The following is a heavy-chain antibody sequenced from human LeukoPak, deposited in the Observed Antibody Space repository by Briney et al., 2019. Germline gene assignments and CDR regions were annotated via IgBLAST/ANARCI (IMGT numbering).Heavy chain of an antibody. V-gene: IGHV3-74*01. Sequence: PGGSLRLSCAVSGFTFTDSWMHWVRQVPGKGLVWVSRINGDGRNINYADSVRGRFTISRDNAKNTLYLQMNTLRVEDTAVYYCTRDLMDYDVSTGLHHYYMDVWGQGTTVTVSS. J-gene: IGHJ6*02. CDR3: TRDLMDYDVSTGLHHYYMDV. CDR1: GFTFTDSW. D-gene: IGHD3-9*01. CDR2: INGDGRNI.